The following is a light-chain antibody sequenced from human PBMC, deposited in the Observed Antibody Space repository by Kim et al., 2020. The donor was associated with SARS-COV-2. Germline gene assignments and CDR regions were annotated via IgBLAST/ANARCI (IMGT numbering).Light chain of an antibody. CDR3: QAWDSTTVV. V-gene: IGLV3-1*01. J-gene: IGLJ2*01. Sequence: ESPGQTASITCSGHKLGEKYACWYQQKPGQSPVLVIYQDRRRPSGIPERFSGSTSGNTATLTISGTQAMDEADYYCQAWDSTTVVFGGGTQLTVL. CDR1: KLGEKY. CDR2: QDR.